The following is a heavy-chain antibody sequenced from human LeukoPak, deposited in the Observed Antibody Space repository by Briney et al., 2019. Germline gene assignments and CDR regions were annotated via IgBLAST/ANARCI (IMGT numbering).Heavy chain of an antibody. D-gene: IGHD1-26*01. CDR3: ARDPSYSENLDY. CDR1: GFTFSDNY. CDR2: IKQDGSEK. V-gene: IGHV3-7*01. Sequence: GGSLRLSCAASGFTFSDNYMSWIRQAPGKGLEWVANIKQDGSEKYYVDSVKGRFTISRDNSKNTLYLQMNSLRAEDTAVYYCARDPSYSENLDYWGQGTLVTVSS. J-gene: IGHJ4*02.